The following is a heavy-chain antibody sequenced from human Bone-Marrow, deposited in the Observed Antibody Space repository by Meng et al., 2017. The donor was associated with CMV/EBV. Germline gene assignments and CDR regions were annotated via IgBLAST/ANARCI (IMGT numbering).Heavy chain of an antibody. D-gene: IGHD3-10*01. V-gene: IGHV1-3*02. J-gene: IGHJ6*02. CDR2: SNAGNGNT. Sequence: ASVKVSCKASGYTFTSYAMHWVRQAPGQRLEWMGWSNAGNGNTKYAQEFQGRVTMTRDTSASTAYMELSSLRSEDTAVYYCARDFYYYGVGEGYYYYYGIDVWGQGTTVTVSS. CDR1: GYTFTSYA. CDR3: ARDFYYYGVGEGYYYYYGIDV.